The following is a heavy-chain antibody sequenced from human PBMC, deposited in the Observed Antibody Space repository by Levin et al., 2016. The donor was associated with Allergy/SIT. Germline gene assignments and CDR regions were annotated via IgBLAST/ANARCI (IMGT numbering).Heavy chain of an antibody. J-gene: IGHJ5*02. V-gene: IGHV3-48*01. D-gene: IGHD3-9*01. CDR2: ISSSSSTI. CDR3: ARGGGGVYDILTGWYWFDP. Sequence: VRQAPGKGLEWVSYISSSSSTIYYADSVKGRFTISRDNAKNSLYLQMNSLRAEDTAVYYCARGGGGVYDILTGWYWFDPWGQGTLVTVSS.